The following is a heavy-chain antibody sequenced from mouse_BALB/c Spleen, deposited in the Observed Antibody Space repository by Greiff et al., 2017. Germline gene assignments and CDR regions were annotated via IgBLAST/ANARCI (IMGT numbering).Heavy chain of an antibody. V-gene: IGHV5-6-5*01. D-gene: IGHD1-1*01. CDR1: GFTFSSYA. CDR3: ARETTVVAKGAMDY. J-gene: IGHJ4*01. Sequence: EVKLVESGGGLVKPGGSLKLSCAASGFTFSSYAMSWVRQTPEKRLEWVASISSGGSTYYPDSVKGRFTISRDNARNILYLQMSSLRSEDTAMYYCARETTVVAKGAMDYWGQGTSVTVSS. CDR2: ISSGGST.